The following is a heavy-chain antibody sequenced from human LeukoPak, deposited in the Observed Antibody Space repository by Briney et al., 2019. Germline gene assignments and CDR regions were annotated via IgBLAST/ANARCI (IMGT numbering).Heavy chain of an antibody. J-gene: IGHJ4*02. Sequence: GGSLRLSCAASGFTFSSFDMNWVRQAPGKGLDWVSAISGSGGATYYADSVKGRFTTSRDNSKNTLYLQMNSLRAEDTAVYYCARARLPPDYWGQGTLVTVSS. V-gene: IGHV3-23*01. D-gene: IGHD3-16*01. CDR3: ARARLPPDY. CDR1: GFTFSSFD. CDR2: ISGSGGAT.